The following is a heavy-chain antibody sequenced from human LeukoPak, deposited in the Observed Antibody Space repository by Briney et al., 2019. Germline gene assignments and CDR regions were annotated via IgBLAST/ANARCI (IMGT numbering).Heavy chain of an antibody. CDR3: AKGMGLAHYYFYGMDV. CDR2: IKSDGNIT. V-gene: IGHV3-74*01. CDR1: GFTFSNYW. J-gene: IGHJ6*02. D-gene: IGHD6-19*01. Sequence: PWGSLRLSCATSGFTFSNYWMYWVRQAPGKGLVWVSQIKSDGNITNYADSEKGRFTISRDNAKNTLFLQMTSLRAEDAAIYYCAKGMGLAHYYFYGMDVWGQGTTVTVSS.